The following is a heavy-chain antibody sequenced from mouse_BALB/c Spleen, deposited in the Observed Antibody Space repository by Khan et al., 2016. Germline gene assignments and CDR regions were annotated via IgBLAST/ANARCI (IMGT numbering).Heavy chain of an antibody. CDR2: INTNTGEP. Sequence: QIQLVQSGPELKKPGETVKISCKASEYTFTNYGMNWVKQAPGKGLKWMGWINTNTGEPTYAVEFKGRFAFSLEASASTAYLQINNLKNEDSATYFYARTGDYPYYAMDYWGQGTSVTVSS. CDR3: ARTGDYPYYAMDY. J-gene: IGHJ4*01. V-gene: IGHV9-3*02. CDR1: EYTFTNYG. D-gene: IGHD2-13*01.